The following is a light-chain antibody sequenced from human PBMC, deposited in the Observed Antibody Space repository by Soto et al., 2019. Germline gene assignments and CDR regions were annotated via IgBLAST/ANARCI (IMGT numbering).Light chain of an antibody. V-gene: IGKV1-5*03. J-gene: IGKJ2*01. Sequence: DIQMTQSPSTLSASVGDRVTITCRASQSILSYLAWYQQKPGKAPKLLIYMASNLESAVPSRFSGSGFVKEFTLTISSLQPDDFATYYCQHYSTYPYTFGQGSKLEIK. CDR3: QHYSTYPYT. CDR1: QSILSY. CDR2: MAS.